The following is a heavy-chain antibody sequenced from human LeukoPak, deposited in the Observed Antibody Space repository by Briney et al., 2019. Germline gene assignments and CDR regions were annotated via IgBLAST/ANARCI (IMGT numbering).Heavy chain of an antibody. D-gene: IGHD3-10*01. V-gene: IGHV3-30*07. Sequence: DSEKGRFTISRDNSKNTLYLQMNSLRAEDTAVYYCARTSGSRALYYYGMDVWGQGTTVTVSS. CDR3: ARTSGSRALYYYGMDV. J-gene: IGHJ6*02.